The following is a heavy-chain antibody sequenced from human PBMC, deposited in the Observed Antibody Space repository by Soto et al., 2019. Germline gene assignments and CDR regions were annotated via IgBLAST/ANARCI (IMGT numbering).Heavy chain of an antibody. J-gene: IGHJ5*02. CDR1: GFAFSSEW. Sequence: WGSLRLSCAASGFAFSSEWMHWVRQAPGKGLVWVSRIDPYDTGITYADSVKGRFTISRDNAKNTLYLQMNSLRAEDTAVYYCTSDTFCARDPWGQGTLVTVSS. CDR2: IDPYDTGI. V-gene: IGHV3-74*01. CDR3: TSDTFCARDP. D-gene: IGHD2-15*01.